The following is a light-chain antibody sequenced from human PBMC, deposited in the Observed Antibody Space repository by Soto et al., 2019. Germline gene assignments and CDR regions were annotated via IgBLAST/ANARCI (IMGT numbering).Light chain of an antibody. Sequence: EIVLTQSPGTLSFSPGERATLSCRASQSVPRSYLAWYQQKPDQAPRLLIYGTSSRATGIPDRFSGSGSGTDFTLTISRLEPEDFAVFYCQQYGSSITFGQGTRLEIK. CDR3: QQYGSSIT. V-gene: IGKV3-20*01. J-gene: IGKJ5*01. CDR1: QSVPRSY. CDR2: GTS.